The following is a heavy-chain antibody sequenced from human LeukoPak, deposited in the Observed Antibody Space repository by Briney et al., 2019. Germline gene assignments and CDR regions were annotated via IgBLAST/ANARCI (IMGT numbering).Heavy chain of an antibody. V-gene: IGHV3-23*01. CDR1: GFSFSIYC. CDR3: AKDYYDSSAYSFYSDC. J-gene: IGHJ4*02. CDR2: ICGIGGRT. D-gene: IGHD3-22*01. Sequence: QPGASVRLSCAASGFSFSIYCMGSARQAARKGLEWVSVICGIGGRTHYADPVTGRFTISRDNSKNTLYLQMNTLRAEATAVYSWAKDYYDSSAYSFYSDCWGQGTLVTVSS.